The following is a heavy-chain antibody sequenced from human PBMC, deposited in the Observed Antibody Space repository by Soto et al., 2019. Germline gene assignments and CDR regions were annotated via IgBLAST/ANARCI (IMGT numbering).Heavy chain of an antibody. CDR3: ARNVAAAGGSADY. CDR1: GGTFSSYG. V-gene: IGHV3-33*01. D-gene: IGHD6-13*01. Sequence: QVQLVQSGAEVKKPGSSVKVSCKASGGTFSSYGMHWVRQAPGKGLEWVAVIWYDGSNKYYADSVKGRFTISRDNSKNTLYLQMNSLRAEDTAVYYCARNVAAAGGSADYWGQGTLVTVSS. CDR2: IWYDGSNK. J-gene: IGHJ4*02.